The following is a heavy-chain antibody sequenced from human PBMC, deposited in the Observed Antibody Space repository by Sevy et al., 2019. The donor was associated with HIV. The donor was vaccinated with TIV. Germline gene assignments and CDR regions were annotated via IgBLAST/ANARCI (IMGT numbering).Heavy chain of an antibody. J-gene: IGHJ6*02. CDR1: GFTFSNYW. CDR2: IKLDGSEK. Sequence: GESLKISCAASGFTFSNYWMSWVRQAPGKGLEWVANIKLDGSEKCYVDSVKGRFTISRDNAKNSLYLQMNSLRAEDTALYYCARDCSSTSCLCGLDVWGQGTTVTVSS. D-gene: IGHD2-2*01. CDR3: ARDCSSTSCLCGLDV. V-gene: IGHV3-7*03.